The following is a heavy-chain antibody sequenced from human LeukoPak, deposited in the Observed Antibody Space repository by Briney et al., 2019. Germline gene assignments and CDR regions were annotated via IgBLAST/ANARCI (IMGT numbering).Heavy chain of an antibody. CDR2: IIPIFGTA. J-gene: IGHJ4*02. Sequence: SVKVSCKASGGTFSSYAISWVRQAPGQGLEWMGGIIPIFGTANYAQKFQGRVTITADKSTSTAYMELSSLRSEDTAVYYCARSTALEWLIYFDYWGQGTLVTVSS. D-gene: IGHD3-3*01. V-gene: IGHV1-69*06. CDR1: GGTFSSYA. CDR3: ARSTALEWLIYFDY.